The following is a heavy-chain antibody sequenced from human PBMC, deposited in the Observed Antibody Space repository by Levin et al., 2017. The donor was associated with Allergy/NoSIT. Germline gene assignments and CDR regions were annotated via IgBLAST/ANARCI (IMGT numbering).Heavy chain of an antibody. Sequence: PGGSLRLSCAASGFTFTNYAINWVRQAPGKGLEWVSTISGSEGSTYYADSVMGRFTISRDNSKKMVYLQMKSLRAEDTAVYYCAKGRSSGWFGGMDVWGQGTTVTVSS. CDR1: GFTFTNYA. V-gene: IGHV3-23*01. CDR2: ISGSEGST. D-gene: IGHD6-19*01. CDR3: AKGRSSGWFGGMDV. J-gene: IGHJ6*02.